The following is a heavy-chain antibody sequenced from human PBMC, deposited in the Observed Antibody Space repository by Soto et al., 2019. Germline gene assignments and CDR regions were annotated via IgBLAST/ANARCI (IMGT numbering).Heavy chain of an antibody. CDR3: ARVPVGELLPNYYYGMDV. CDR2: ISGSGGST. D-gene: IGHD3-10*01. Sequence: GSLRLSCAASGFTFSSYAMSWVRQAPGKGLEWVSAISGSGGSTYYADSVKGRFTISRDNSKNTLYLQMNSLRAEDTAVYYCARVPVGELLPNYYYGMDVWGQGTTVTVSS. V-gene: IGHV3-23*01. CDR1: GFTFSSYA. J-gene: IGHJ6*02.